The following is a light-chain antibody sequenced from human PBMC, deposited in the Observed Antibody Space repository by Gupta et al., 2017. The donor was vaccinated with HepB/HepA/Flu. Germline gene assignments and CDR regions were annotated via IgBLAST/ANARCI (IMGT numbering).Light chain of an antibody. CDR1: SSNIGNNY. Sequence: QSVLTQPPSVSAAPGQKVTISCSGSSSNIGNNYVSWYQQPPGTAPKLLIYENNKRPSGIPDRFSGSKSGTSATLGITGLQTGDEADYYCGTWDSSLSARVFGGGTNLTVL. CDR3: GTWDSSLSARV. CDR2: ENN. J-gene: IGLJ2*01. V-gene: IGLV1-51*02.